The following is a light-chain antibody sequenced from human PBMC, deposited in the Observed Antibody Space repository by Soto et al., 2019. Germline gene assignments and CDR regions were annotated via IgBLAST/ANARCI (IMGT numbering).Light chain of an antibody. Sequence: QSALTQPASVSGSPGQSITISCTGTSSDIGAYNYVSWYQQHPGKTPKLMIYGVTNRPSGVSNRFSGSKSGSTASLTISGLQAEDEADYYCSSYTTSSTLEFGGGTKLIVL. J-gene: IGLJ2*01. CDR3: SSYTTSSTLE. CDR1: SSDIGAYNY. CDR2: GVT. V-gene: IGLV2-14*01.